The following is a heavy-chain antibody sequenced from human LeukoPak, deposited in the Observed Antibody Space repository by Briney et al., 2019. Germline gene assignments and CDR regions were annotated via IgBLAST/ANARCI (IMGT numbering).Heavy chain of an antibody. J-gene: IGHJ5*02. V-gene: IGHV1-69*05. Sequence: ASVKVSRKASGGTFSSYAISWVRQAPGQGLEWMGGIIPIFGTANYAQKFQGRVTITTDESTSTAYMELSSLRSGDTAVYYCARSYSGSPYYEDWFDPWGQGTLVTVSS. CDR3: ARSYSGSPYYEDWFDP. CDR1: GGTFSSYA. CDR2: IIPIFGTA. D-gene: IGHD1-26*01.